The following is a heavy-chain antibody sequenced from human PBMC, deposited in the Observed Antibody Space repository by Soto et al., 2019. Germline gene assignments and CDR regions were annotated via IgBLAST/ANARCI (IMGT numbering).Heavy chain of an antibody. J-gene: IGHJ3*02. CDR2: ISYDGSNK. V-gene: IGHV3-30*18. CDR1: GFTFSSYG. Sequence: GGSLRLSCAASGFTFSSYGMHWVRQAPGKGLEWVAVISYDGSNKYYADSVKGRFTISRDNSKNTLYLQMNSLRAEDTAVYYCAKLSAVPAADAEAFDIWGQGTMVTVSS. CDR3: AKLSAVPAADAEAFDI. D-gene: IGHD2-2*01.